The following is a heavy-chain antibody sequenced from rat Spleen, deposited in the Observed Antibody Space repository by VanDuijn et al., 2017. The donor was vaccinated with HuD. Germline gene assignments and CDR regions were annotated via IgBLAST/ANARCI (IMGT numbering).Heavy chain of an antibody. Sequence: EVQLVESGGGLVQPGRSLKLSCAASGFTFSDYGVAWVRQAPTKGLEWVATISYGDSSVHSSTYYRDSVKGRFTIPRDNAKSTLSLQMDSLRSEDTATYYCARHNSGYGVMDAWGQGASVTVSS. CDR1: GFTFSDYG. J-gene: IGHJ4*01. V-gene: IGHV5-29*01. CDR3: ARHNSGYGVMDA. D-gene: IGHD4-3*01. CDR2: ISYGDSSVHSST.